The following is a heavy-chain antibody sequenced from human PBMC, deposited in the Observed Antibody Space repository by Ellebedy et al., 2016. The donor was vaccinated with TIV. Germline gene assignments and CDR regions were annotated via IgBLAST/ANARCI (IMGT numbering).Heavy chain of an antibody. CDR2: INQDGSQK. CDR1: GFTFSTYW. V-gene: IGHV3-7*01. D-gene: IGHD1-26*01. Sequence: GESLKISCAASGFTFSTYWMTWVRQGPGKGLEWVASINQDGSQKYSVESVKGRFTIARDNAKNSLYLQMNSLRDEDTAVYYCARGGGATAILYYWGQGTLVTVSS. J-gene: IGHJ4*02. CDR3: ARGGGATAILYY.